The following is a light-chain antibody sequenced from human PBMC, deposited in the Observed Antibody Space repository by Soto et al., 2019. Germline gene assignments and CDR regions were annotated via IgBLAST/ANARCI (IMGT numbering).Light chain of an antibody. J-gene: IGLJ2*01. CDR1: SGHSSNI. V-gene: IGLV4-60*03. CDR3: ETWASNTRV. Sequence: QAVLTQSSSASASLGSSVKLTCTLSSGHSSNIIAWHQQQPGKAPRYLMKLERSGNYIKGSGVPDRFSGSSSGADRYLTISNPQSEDEADYYCETWASNTRVFGGGTKLTVL. CDR2: LERSGNY.